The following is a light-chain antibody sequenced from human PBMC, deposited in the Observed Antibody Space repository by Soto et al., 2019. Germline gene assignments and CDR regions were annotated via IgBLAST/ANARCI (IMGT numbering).Light chain of an antibody. CDR3: SSYSSSTTLVL. CDR1: SSDIGGYNY. J-gene: IGLJ2*01. Sequence: QSVLTQPASVSGSPGQSITFSCTGASSDIGGYNYVSWYQHHPGDAPKLIIYDVSNRPSGVSNRFSGSKSGNTASLTISGLQSEDEADYYCSSYSSSTTLVLFGGGTKLTVL. V-gene: IGLV2-14*01. CDR2: DVS.